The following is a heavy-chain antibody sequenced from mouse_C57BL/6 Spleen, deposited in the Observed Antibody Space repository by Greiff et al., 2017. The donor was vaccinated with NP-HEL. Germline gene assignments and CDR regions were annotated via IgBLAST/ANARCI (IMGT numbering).Heavy chain of an antibody. V-gene: IGHV1-81*01. CDR2: IYPRSGNT. CDR3: ARPDGSAEYYAMDY. D-gene: IGHD1-1*01. CDR1: GYTFTSYG. J-gene: IGHJ4*01. Sequence: QVQLKQSGAELARPGASVKLSCKASGYTFTSYGISWVKQRTGQGLEWIGEIYPRSGNTYYNEKFKGKATLTADKSSSTAYMELRSLTSEDSAVYFCARPDGSAEYYAMDYWGQGTSVTVSS.